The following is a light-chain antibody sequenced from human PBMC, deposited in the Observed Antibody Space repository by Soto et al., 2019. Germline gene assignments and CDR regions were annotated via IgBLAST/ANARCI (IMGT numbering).Light chain of an antibody. J-gene: IGKJ2*01. CDR1: QSINIY. V-gene: IGKV1-39*01. CDR2: GAS. Sequence: IQMTQSPSSLSASVGDSVTVTCRASQSINIYLNWYQQKPGKAPTLLIYGASSLQSGVPSRFTGGGSRTDSTITISSLQPEDFATYYCQQSYRSPYTFGQGTKLEIK. CDR3: QQSYRSPYT.